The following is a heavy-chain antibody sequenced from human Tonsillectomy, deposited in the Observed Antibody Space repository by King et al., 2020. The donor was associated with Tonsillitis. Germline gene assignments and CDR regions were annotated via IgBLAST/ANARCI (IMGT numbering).Heavy chain of an antibody. CDR3: AWYSSSWHFFDI. CDR1: GGSFSGYY. CDR2: INHSGST. V-gene: IGHV4-34*01. Sequence: VQLQQWGAGLLKPSETLSLTCAVYGGSFSGYYWSWIRQPPGKGLEWIGEINHSGSTNYNPSLKSRVTISVDTSKNQFSLKLSSVTAADTAVYYCAWYSSSWHFFDIWGQGTMVTVSS. J-gene: IGHJ3*02. D-gene: IGHD6-13*01.